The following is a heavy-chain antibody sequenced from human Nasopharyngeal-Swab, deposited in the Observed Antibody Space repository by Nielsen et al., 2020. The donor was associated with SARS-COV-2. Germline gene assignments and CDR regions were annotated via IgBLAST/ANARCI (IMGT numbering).Heavy chain of an antibody. Sequence: GESLKISCKGSGSSFTSYWIGWVRQMPGKGLEWMGIIYPGDSDTRYSSSFQGQVTISADKSISTAYLQWSSLKASDTAMYYCARLVAVAGGGGGGADYWGQGTLVTVSS. CDR1: GSSFTSYW. CDR2: IYPGDSDT. V-gene: IGHV5-51*01. D-gene: IGHD6-19*01. CDR3: ARLVAVAGGGGGGADY. J-gene: IGHJ4*02.